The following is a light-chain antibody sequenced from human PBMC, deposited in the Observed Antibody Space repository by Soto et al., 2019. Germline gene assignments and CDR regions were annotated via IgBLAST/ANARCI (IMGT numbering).Light chain of an antibody. CDR3: VLYMGNLYV. CDR2: ATN. V-gene: IGLV8-61*01. J-gene: IGLJ1*01. Sequence: QAVVTQEPSFSVSPGGTVTLTFCLNPGSVFTSHCPSLYQQSPGQPPRTLIYATNTRSSGVPDRFSGSILGNKAALTITGAQADDESDYYCVLYMGNLYVFGTGTKLTVL. CDR1: PGSVFTSHC.